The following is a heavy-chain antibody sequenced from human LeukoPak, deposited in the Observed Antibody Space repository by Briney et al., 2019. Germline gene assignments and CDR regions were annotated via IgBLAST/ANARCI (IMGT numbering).Heavy chain of an antibody. D-gene: IGHD3-10*01. CDR1: GGSFSGYY. CDR2: INHSGCT. CDR3: ARGVSIVVRGVRYYYYYYMDV. J-gene: IGHJ6*03. V-gene: IGHV4-34*01. Sequence: PSETLSLTCAVYGGSFSGYYWSWIRQPPGKGLEWIGEINHSGCTNYNPSLKSRVTISVDTSKNQFSLKLSSVTAADTAVYYCARGVSIVVRGVRYYYYYYMDVWGKGTTVTVSS.